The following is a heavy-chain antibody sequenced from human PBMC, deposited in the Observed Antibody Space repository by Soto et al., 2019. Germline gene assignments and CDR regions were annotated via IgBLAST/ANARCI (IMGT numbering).Heavy chain of an antibody. Sequence: QVPLVQSGAEVKKPGSSVTVSCKASGGTFSSYAIHWVRQAPGQGLEWMGGIIPMYGPAKYAQRFQGRVTTTADESTTTVYLQLTSLTSQDTAVYYCARVTSMVRGVIVDGFDAWGHGTLVTVSS. CDR1: GGTFSSYA. D-gene: IGHD3-10*01. V-gene: IGHV1-69*01. CDR3: ARVTSMVRGVIVDGFDA. J-gene: IGHJ5*01. CDR2: IIPMYGPA.